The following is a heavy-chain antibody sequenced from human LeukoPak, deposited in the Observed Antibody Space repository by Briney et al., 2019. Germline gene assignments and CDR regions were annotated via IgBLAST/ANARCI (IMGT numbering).Heavy chain of an antibody. CDR3: ARGAELEATKAHFDY. CDR1: GFTFDDYA. Sequence: PGRSLRLSCAASGFTFDDYAMHWVRQAPGKGLEWVSGISWNSGSIGYADSVKGRFTISRDNAKNSLYLQMNSLRAEDTALYYCARGAELEATKAHFDYWGQGTLVTVSS. CDR2: ISWNSGSI. J-gene: IGHJ4*02. V-gene: IGHV3-9*01. D-gene: IGHD1-26*01.